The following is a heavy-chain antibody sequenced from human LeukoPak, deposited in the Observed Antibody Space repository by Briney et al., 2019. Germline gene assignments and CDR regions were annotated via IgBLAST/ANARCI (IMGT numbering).Heavy chain of an antibody. CDR3: ASRYCSSTSCYTENWFDP. CDR2: INHSGST. J-gene: IGHJ5*02. D-gene: IGHD2-2*02. Sequence: SETLSLTCAVDGGSFSGYYWSWIRQPPGKGLEWIGEINHSGSTNYNPSLKSRVTISVDTSKDQFSLKLSSVTAADTAVYYCASRYCSSTSCYTENWFDPWGQGTLVTVSS. V-gene: IGHV4-34*01. CDR1: GGSFSGYY.